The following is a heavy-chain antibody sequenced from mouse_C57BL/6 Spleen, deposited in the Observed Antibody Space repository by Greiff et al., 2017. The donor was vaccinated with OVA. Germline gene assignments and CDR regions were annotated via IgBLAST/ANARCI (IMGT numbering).Heavy chain of an antibody. Sequence: EVKLVESGGDLVKPGGSLKLSCAASGFTFSSYGMSWVRQTPDKRLEWVATISSGGSYTYYPDSVKGRFTISRDNAKNTLYLQMSSLKSEDTAMYYCARHTYYGSSLYWYFDVWGAGTTVTVSS. J-gene: IGHJ1*01. CDR3: ARHTYYGSSLYWYFDV. CDR2: ISSGGSYT. D-gene: IGHD1-1*01. V-gene: IGHV5-6*01. CDR1: GFTFSSYG.